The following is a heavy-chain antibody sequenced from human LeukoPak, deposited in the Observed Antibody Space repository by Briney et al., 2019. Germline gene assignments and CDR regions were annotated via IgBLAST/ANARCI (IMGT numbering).Heavy chain of an antibody. CDR1: GGSISSSSYY. CDR2: IYYSGST. Sequence: SETLSLTCTVSGGSISSSSYYWGWIRQPPGKGLEWIGSIYYSGSTYYNPSLKSRVTISVDTSKNQFSLKLSSVTAADTAVYYCASSSWLVPGGYWGQGTLVTVSS. CDR3: ASSSWLVPGGY. J-gene: IGHJ4*02. D-gene: IGHD6-19*01. V-gene: IGHV4-39*01.